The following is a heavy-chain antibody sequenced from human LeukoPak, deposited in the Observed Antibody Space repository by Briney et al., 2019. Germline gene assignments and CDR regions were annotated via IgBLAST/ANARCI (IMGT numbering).Heavy chain of an antibody. D-gene: IGHD2-2*01. J-gene: IGHJ3*02. Sequence: HGESLKISCKGSGYSFTSYWIGWVRQMPGKGLEWMGIIYPGDSDTRYSPSFQGQVTISADKSISTAYLQWSSLKASDTAMYYCARQPHCSSTSCLFGNAGFDIWGQGTMVTVSS. CDR3: ARQPHCSSTSCLFGNAGFDI. CDR2: IYPGDSDT. V-gene: IGHV5-51*01. CDR1: GYSFTSYW.